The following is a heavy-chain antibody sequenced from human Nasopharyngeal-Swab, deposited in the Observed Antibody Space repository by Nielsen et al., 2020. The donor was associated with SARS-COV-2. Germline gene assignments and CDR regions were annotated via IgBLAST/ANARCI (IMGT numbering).Heavy chain of an antibody. V-gene: IGHV3-15*01. D-gene: IGHD4-23*01. CDR3: TIVYGGNSWYYYYGMDV. Sequence: VRQPPGKGLEWVGRIKSKTDGGTTDYAAPVKGRFTISRDDSKNTLYLQMNSLKTEDTAVYYCTIVYGGNSWYYYYGMDVWGQGTTVTVSS. J-gene: IGHJ6*02. CDR2: IKSKTDGGTT.